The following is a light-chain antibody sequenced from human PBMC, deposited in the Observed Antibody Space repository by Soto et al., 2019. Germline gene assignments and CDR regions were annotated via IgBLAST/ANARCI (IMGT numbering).Light chain of an antibody. CDR3: QSYDSSLSGYV. CDR1: SSDVGGYNY. CDR2: EVN. J-gene: IGLJ1*01. Sequence: QSVLTQPPSASGSPGQSVAVSCTGTSSDVGGYNYVSWYQQHPGKAPKLMIYEVNKRPSGVPDRFSGSKSGNTASLTVSGLQAEDEADYYCQSYDSSLSGYVFXTGTKVTVL. V-gene: IGLV2-8*01.